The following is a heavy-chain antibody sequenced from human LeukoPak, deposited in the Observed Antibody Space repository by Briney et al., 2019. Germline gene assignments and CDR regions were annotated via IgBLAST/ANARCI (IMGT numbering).Heavy chain of an antibody. Sequence: SQTLSLTCAVSGGSISSGGYSLSWIRQPPGKGLEWIGYIYHSGSTYYNPSLKSRVTISVDRSKNQFSLKLSSVAAADTAVYYCARGVRVFTMVRGVINYFDYWGQGTLVTVSS. CDR1: GGSISSGGYS. V-gene: IGHV4-30-2*01. CDR3: ARGVRVFTMVRGVINYFDY. D-gene: IGHD3-10*01. J-gene: IGHJ4*02. CDR2: IYHSGST.